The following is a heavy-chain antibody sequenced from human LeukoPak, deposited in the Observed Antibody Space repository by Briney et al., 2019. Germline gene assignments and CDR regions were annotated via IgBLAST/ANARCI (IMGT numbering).Heavy chain of an antibody. Sequence: PSETLSLTCTVSGGSISSYYWSWIRQPPGKGLEWIGYIYFSGSTNYNPSLKSRVTISVDTSKNQFSLKLSSVTAADTAVYYCARHRHYYDSSAINYFDYWGQGTLVTGSS. CDR1: GGSISSYY. J-gene: IGHJ4*02. D-gene: IGHD3-22*01. V-gene: IGHV4-59*08. CDR2: IYFSGST. CDR3: ARHRHYYDSSAINYFDY.